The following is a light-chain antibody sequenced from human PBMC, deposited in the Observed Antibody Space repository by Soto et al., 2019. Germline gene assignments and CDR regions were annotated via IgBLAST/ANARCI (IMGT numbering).Light chain of an antibody. CDR1: QGISSW. J-gene: IGKJ4*01. CDR2: AAS. CDR3: HQANSFPLT. V-gene: IGKV1D-12*01. Sequence: DIQMTQSPSSVSASVGDRVPITCRASQGISSWLAWYQQKPGKAPKLLIYAASTVQSGVPSRFSGTVSGTDFTLTISTLQPDDFANYYCHQANSFPLTFGGGTKVEIK.